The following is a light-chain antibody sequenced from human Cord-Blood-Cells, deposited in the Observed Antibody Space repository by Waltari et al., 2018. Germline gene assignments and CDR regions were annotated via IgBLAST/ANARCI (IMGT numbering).Light chain of an antibody. V-gene: IGKV3-20*01. Sequence: DIVLTQTPAPLSLSPGERATLSCRASQRVSSSYLAWYQQKPGQAPRLLIYGASSRATGIPDRFSGSGSGTDFTRTISRLEPEDFAVYYCQQYGSSMYTFGQGTKLEIK. CDR2: GAS. J-gene: IGKJ2*01. CDR1: QRVSSSY. CDR3: QQYGSSMYT.